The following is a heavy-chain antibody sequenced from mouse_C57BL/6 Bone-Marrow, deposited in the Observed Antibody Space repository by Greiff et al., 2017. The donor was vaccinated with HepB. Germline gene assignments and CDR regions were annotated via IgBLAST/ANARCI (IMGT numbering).Heavy chain of an antibody. CDR3: ARGHYLDAY. Sequence: QVQLQQSGAELVRPGASVKLSCKASGYTFTDYYINWVKQRPGQGLEWIARIYPGSGNTYYNEKFKGKATLTAEKSSSTAYMQLSSLTSEDSAVYFCARGHYLDAYWGQGTLVTVSA. D-gene: IGHD5-5*01. V-gene: IGHV1-76*01. CDR1: GYTFTDYY. CDR2: IYPGSGNT. J-gene: IGHJ3*01.